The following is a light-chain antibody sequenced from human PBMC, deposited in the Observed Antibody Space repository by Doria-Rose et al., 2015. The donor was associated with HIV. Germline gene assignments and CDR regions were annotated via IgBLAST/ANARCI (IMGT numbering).Light chain of an antibody. CDR1: QSVTSNY. Sequence: GERATLSCRASQSVTSNYLAWYQQKPGQAPRLLIYGASSRVTGIPDRFSGSGSGTDFTLTVSRLEPEDFAVYYCQQYGSTPPTFGQGPKWKSN. CDR3: QQYGSTPPT. V-gene: IGKV3-20*01. J-gene: IGKJ1*01. CDR2: GAS.